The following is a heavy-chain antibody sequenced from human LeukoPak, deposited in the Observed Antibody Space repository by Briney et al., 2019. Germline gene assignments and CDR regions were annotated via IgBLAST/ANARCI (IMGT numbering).Heavy chain of an antibody. CDR1: GITVSRNH. CDR2: IYSGGET. D-gene: IGHD2-2*02. J-gene: IGHJ1*01. Sequence: GGSLRLSCAASGITVSRNHMSWVRQAPGKGLEWVSVIYSGGETYYAESVKGRFTISRDNSKNTLYLQMNSLRDEDTAVYYCARDQCTSASCYSNWGQGALVTVSS. CDR3: ARDQCTSASCYSN. V-gene: IGHV3-66*02.